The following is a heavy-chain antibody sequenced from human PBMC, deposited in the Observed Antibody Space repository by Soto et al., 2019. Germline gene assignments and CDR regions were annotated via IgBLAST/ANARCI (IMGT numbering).Heavy chain of an antibody. V-gene: IGHV3-30*03. J-gene: IGHJ4*02. CDR3: ARAPFDY. Sequence: QVQLVESGGGVVQPGRSLRLSCAVSGFTFSSYGIHWLRQAPGKGLEWVALISYDGNSEYYADSVRGRFTVSRDSSKNTVHLAMNSVRAEDTAVYYCARAPFDYWGQGTLVTVSS. CDR2: ISYDGNSE. CDR1: GFTFSSYG.